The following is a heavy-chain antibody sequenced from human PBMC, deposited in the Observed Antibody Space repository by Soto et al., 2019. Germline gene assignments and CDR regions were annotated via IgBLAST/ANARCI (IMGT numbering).Heavy chain of an antibody. CDR3: AHMNTTASLKY. V-gene: IGHV2-5*02. D-gene: IGHD1-1*01. J-gene: IGHJ4*02. CDR2: IYWDDDT. Sequence: QITLKESGPTLVKPTQTLTLTCTFSGFSLSTSGVGVGWIRQPPGEALEWLALIYWDDDTRYSPFLQSRLTSTKDTSKKQVVLTMTNVDPVDTATYYCAHMNTTASLKYWGQGTLVTVSS. CDR1: GFSLSTSGVG.